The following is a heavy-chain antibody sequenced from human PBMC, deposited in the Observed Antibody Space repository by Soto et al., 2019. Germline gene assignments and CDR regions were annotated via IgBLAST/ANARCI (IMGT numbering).Heavy chain of an antibody. CDR2: IYYSGST. J-gene: IGHJ4*02. CDR3: AKEPESPAMARAPFDF. D-gene: IGHD5-18*01. Sequence: SETLSLTCAVSGCSISSGGYSWSWIGQPPGKGLEWIGYIYYSGSTYYNPTHKSRVTTSVDTYKNQYSQKLSSVAEAETACYYCAKEPESPAMARAPFDFWGQGTLVTVSS. V-gene: IGHV4-31*11. CDR1: GCSISSGGYS.